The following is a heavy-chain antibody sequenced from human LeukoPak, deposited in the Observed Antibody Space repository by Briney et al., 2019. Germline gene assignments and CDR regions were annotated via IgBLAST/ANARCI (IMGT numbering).Heavy chain of an antibody. D-gene: IGHD2-15*01. V-gene: IGHV1-8*01. Sequence: GPSLKVSCKASGYTFTSYDINWVRQATGQGLEWMGWMNIEMGNTGSAQKFQGRVTMTRNTSIRTAYMELSTLRSEDTAVYYCARGPPPYCSGDSCYSFPYFHHWGQSTLVTVSS. J-gene: IGHJ1*01. CDR1: GYTFTSYD. CDR3: ARGPPPYCSGDSCYSFPYFHH. CDR2: MNIEMGNT.